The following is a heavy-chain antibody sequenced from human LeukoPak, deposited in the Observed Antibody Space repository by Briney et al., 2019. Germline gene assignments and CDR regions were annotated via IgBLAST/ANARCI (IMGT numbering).Heavy chain of an antibody. D-gene: IGHD6-13*01. CDR2: ISSSSSYI. J-gene: IGHJ5*02. V-gene: IGHV3-21*01. CDR3: ARVVAAAGTAWFDP. Sequence: GGSLRLSCVASGFTFTNDGMHWVRQAPGKGLEWVSSISSSSSYIYYADSVKGRFTISRDNAKNSLYLQMNSLRAEDTAVYYCARVVAAAGTAWFDPWGQGALVTVSS. CDR1: GFTFTNDG.